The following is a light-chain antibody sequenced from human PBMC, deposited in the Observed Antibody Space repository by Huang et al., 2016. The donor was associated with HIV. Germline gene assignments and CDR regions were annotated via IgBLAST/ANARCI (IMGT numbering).Light chain of an antibody. J-gene: IGKJ3*01. V-gene: IGKV3-11*01. Sequence: EIVLTQSPATLSLSPGERATLSCRASQSVSSYLAWYQQKPGQAPRRLIYDASNRATGIPARFSGSGSGTDCTLTISSLEPEDFAVYYCQQRSNWPRFTFGPGTKVDIK. CDR2: DAS. CDR3: QQRSNWPRFT. CDR1: QSVSSY.